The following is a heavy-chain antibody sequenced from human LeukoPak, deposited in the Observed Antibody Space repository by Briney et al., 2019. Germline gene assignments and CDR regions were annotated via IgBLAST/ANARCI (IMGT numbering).Heavy chain of an antibody. Sequence: SETLSLTCTVSGGSINSTTYYWGWLPQPPGRGLEWIGSIHYSRSAYNNPSGKSQVAISVDTSKNQFSLNLSSVTAADAAVYYYARTYDYVWGSYRYPFDYWGQGTLVTVSS. CDR3: ARTYDYVWGSYRYPFDY. V-gene: IGHV4-39*01. CDR1: GGSINSTTYY. D-gene: IGHD3-16*02. J-gene: IGHJ4*02. CDR2: IHYSRSA.